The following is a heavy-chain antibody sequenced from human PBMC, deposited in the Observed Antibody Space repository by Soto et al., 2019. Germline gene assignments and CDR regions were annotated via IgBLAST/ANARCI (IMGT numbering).Heavy chain of an antibody. J-gene: IGHJ4*02. CDR2: ISSGGNT. D-gene: IGHD6-19*01. Sequence: EVQLVESGGGLVQPGGSLRLSCTVSGFSVNSNRLGWVRQAPAKGLEWASVISSGGNTDYADSVRGRFTISRDSSRNTVYIQLNSLRPEDTAVYYCARVQSDSNGWYNFDSRGRGTLVTVSS. CDR1: GFSVNSNR. CDR3: ARVQSDSNGWYNFDS. V-gene: IGHV3-66*02.